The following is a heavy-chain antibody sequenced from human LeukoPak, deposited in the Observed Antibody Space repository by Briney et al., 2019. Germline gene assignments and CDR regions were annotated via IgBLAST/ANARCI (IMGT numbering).Heavy chain of an antibody. J-gene: IGHJ6*04. CDR3: ASTPYCSSTSCSKRDYYGMDV. V-gene: IGHV1-69*01. CDR2: IIPIFGTA. CDR1: GGTFSSYA. Sequence: SVKVSCKASGGTFSSYAISWVRQAPGQGLEWMGGIIPIFGTANYAQKFQGRVTITADESTSTAYMELSSLGSEDTAVYYCASTPYCSSTSCSKRDYYGMDVWGKGTTVTVSS. D-gene: IGHD2-2*01.